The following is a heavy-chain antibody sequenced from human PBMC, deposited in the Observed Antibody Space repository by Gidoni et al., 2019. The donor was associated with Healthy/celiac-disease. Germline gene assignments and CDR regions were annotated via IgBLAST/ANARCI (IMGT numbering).Heavy chain of an antibody. CDR3: ARGPHYYYYYGMDV. CDR1: GFTVSSNY. CDR2: IYSGGST. J-gene: IGHJ6*02. V-gene: IGHV3-53*01. Sequence: EVQLVESGGGLIQPGGSLRLSCAASGFTVSSNYMSWVRQAPGKGLEWVSVIYSGGSTYYADSVKGRFTISRDNSKNTLYLQMNSLRAEDTAVYYCARGPHYYYYYGMDVWGQGTTVTVSS.